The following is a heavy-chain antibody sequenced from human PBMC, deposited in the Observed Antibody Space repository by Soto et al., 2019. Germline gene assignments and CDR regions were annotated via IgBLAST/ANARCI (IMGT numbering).Heavy chain of an antibody. CDR3: ARDIGMGYYFDY. CDR1: GGSISTYY. V-gene: IGHV4-59*01. CDR2: IYFSGGT. Sequence: PSETLSLTCTVSGGSISTYYWSWIRQPPGKGLEWIGYIYFSGGTNYNPSLKSRVTISIDTSKKQFSLNLSSVTAADTVVYYCARDIGMGYYFDYWGQGALVTVS. D-gene: IGHD1-26*01. J-gene: IGHJ4*02.